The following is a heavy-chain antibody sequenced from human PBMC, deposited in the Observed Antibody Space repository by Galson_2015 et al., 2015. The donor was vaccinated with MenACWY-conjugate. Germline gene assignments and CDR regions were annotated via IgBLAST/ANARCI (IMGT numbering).Heavy chain of an antibody. CDR3: AREVMFSRNFYAIDY. CDR1: GDSVSSNNAA. J-gene: IGHJ4*02. V-gene: IGHV6-1*01. Sequence: CAISGDSVSSNNAAWNWFRQSPSRGLEWLGRTYFKSKWYNDYAASVKSRLTINPDTSKNLISLQLNSVTPEDTAVYYCAREVMFSRNFYAIDYWGQGTRVTVSS. D-gene: IGHD3-10*02. CDR2: TYFKSKWYN.